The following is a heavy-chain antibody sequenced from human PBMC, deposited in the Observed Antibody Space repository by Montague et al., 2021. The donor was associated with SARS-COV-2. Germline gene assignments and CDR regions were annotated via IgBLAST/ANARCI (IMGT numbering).Heavy chain of an antibody. CDR1: GFSLSTSGMC. CDR2: IDWDDDK. CDR3: ARIWGATRGDAFDI. D-gene: IGHD1-26*01. Sequence: PALVKPTQTLTLTCTFSGFSLSTSGMCVSWIRQPPGKALEWLALIDWDDDKYYSTSLKTRLTISKDTSKNQVVLTMTNMDPVDTATYYCARIWGATRGDAFDIWGKGTMATVSS. J-gene: IGHJ3*02. V-gene: IGHV2-70*01.